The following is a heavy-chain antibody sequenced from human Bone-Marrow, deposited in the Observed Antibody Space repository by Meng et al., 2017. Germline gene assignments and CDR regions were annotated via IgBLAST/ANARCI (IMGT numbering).Heavy chain of an antibody. Sequence: GESLKISCAASGFTFSSYAMHWVRQAPGKGLEWVAVISYDGSNKYYADSVKGRFTISRDNSKNTLYLQMNSLRAEDTAVYYCAREYYYDSSGYYFGLDYWGQGTLDTVSS. V-gene: IGHV3-30*01. CDR1: GFTFSSYA. D-gene: IGHD3-22*01. CDR3: AREYYYDSSGYYFGLDY. J-gene: IGHJ4*02. CDR2: ISYDGSNK.